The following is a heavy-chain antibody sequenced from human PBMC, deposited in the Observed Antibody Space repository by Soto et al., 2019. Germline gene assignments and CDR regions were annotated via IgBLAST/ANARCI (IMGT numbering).Heavy chain of an antibody. CDR2: INQDGSQI. Sequence: GGSLRLSCAASGFTFTTYWMTWVRQAPGTGLEWVANINQDGSQIYYHVDFVKGRFTVSRDNAKNSLYLQMNSLRAEDTAIYYCARDHITGYALQYWGQGTLVTVSS. D-gene: IGHD5-12*01. CDR3: ARDHITGYALQY. J-gene: IGHJ4*02. CDR1: GFTFTTYW. V-gene: IGHV3-7*05.